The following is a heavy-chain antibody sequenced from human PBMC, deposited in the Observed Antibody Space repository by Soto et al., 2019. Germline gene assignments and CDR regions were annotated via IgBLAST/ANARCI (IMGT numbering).Heavy chain of an antibody. Sequence: SETLSLTCTVSGGSISSGGYYWSWIRQHPGKGLEWIGYIYYSGSTYYNPSLKSRVTISVDTSKNQFSLKLSSVTAADTAVYYCARGYYDSSGYRYGMDAWGQGTTVTVSS. CDR1: GGSISSGGYY. CDR2: IYYSGST. D-gene: IGHD3-22*01. J-gene: IGHJ6*02. CDR3: ARGYYDSSGYRYGMDA. V-gene: IGHV4-31*03.